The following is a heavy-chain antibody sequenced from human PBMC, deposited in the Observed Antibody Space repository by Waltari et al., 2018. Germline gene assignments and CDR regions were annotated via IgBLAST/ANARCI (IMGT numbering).Heavy chain of an antibody. CDR3: AKGGGIRDAFDI. Sequence: EMRLVESGGGLVKPGRSLRLSCAAYGFTFAIYAIHWVRPAPGKGLEWVSDITWNSANIGYADSVQGRFTISRDNAKDSLYLQLNSLRAEDTALYYCAKGGGIRDAFDIWGQGTMVTVSS. V-gene: IGHV3-9*01. CDR1: GFTFAIYA. J-gene: IGHJ3*02. D-gene: IGHD1-26*01. CDR2: ITWNSANI.